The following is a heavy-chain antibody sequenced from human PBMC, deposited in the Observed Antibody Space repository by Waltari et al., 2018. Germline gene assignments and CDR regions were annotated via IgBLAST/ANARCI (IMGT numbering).Heavy chain of an antibody. V-gene: IGHV4-4*07. J-gene: IGHJ6*03. Sequence: QVQLQESGPGLVKPSETLSLTCTVSGGSVSSYYWSWIRQPAGKGLEWIGRFQNTGVSNYNPSLKGRVTMSVDTSKNQFSLNLNSVTAADTAVYFWAREALIDGFYYHMDVWGKGTTVIVSS. D-gene: IGHD3-22*01. CDR2: FQNTGVS. CDR3: AREALIDGFYYHMDV. CDR1: GGSVSSYY.